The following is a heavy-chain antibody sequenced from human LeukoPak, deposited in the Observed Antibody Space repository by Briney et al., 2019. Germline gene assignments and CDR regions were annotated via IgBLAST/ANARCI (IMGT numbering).Heavy chain of an antibody. CDR2: INPIFGTA. Sequence: SVTVSCKASGCTFTSYDISWVRQAPGQGLEWMGGINPIFGTANYAQKFQGRVTITADESTSTAYMELSRLRSEDTAGYYCGSVEVIVVATLYYYYYMDVWGKGTTVILSS. J-gene: IGHJ6*03. V-gene: IGHV1-69*01. CDR1: GCTFTSYD. D-gene: IGHD1-26*01. CDR3: GSVEVIVVATLYYYYYMDV.